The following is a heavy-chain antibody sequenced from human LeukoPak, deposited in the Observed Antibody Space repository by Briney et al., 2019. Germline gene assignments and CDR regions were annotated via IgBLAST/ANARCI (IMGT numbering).Heavy chain of an antibody. CDR2: IIPIFGTA. V-gene: IGHV1-69*01. CDR3: ARGTTGTTPVRYYYYGMDV. D-gene: IGHD1-1*01. CDR1: GGTFSSYA. Sequence: SVKVSCKASGGTFSSYAISWVRQAPGQGLEWMGGIIPIFGTANYAQKFQGRVTITADESTSTAYMELSSRRSEDTAVYYCARGTTGTTPVRYYYYGMDVWGKGTTVTVSS. J-gene: IGHJ6*04.